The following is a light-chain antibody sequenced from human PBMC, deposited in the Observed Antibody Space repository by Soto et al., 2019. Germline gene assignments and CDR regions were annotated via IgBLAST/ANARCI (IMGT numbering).Light chain of an antibody. Sequence: DIVLTQSPGTLSLSPGERATLSCRASQSVSSSYLAWYQQKPGQAPRLLIYGASNRATGIPDRFSGSGSGTDFTLTISSLQSEDSAVYYCQQYVHWPPGAFGQGTTVEIK. J-gene: IGKJ1*01. V-gene: IGKV3-20*01. CDR3: QQYVHWPPGA. CDR1: QSVSSSY. CDR2: GAS.